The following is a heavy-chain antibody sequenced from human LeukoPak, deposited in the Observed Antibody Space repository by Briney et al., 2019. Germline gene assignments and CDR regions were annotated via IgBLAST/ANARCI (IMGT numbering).Heavy chain of an antibody. Sequence: SETLSFTCTVSGGSISSYYWSWIRQPAGKGLEWIGRTYTSGSTNYNPSLKSRVTMSVDTSKNQFSLKLSSVTAADTAVYYCARGGKNYDFWSGYYFDDAFDIWGQGTMVTVSS. CDR1: GGSISSYY. J-gene: IGHJ3*02. V-gene: IGHV4-4*07. CDR2: TYTSGST. D-gene: IGHD3-3*01. CDR3: ARGGKNYDFWSGYYFDDAFDI.